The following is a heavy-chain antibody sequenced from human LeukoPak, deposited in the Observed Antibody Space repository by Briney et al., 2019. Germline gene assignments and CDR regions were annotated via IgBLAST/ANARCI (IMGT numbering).Heavy chain of an antibody. CDR1: GFTFSSYS. J-gene: IGHJ4*02. V-gene: IGHV3-48*04. D-gene: IGHD3-10*01. CDR3: ARVSGSSECLDY. Sequence: GGSLRLSCAASGFTFSSYSMNWVRQAPGKGLEWVSYISSSGSTIYYADSVKGRFTISRDNAKNSLYLQMNSLRAEDTAVYYCARVSGSSECLDYWGQGTLVTVSS. CDR2: ISSSGSTI.